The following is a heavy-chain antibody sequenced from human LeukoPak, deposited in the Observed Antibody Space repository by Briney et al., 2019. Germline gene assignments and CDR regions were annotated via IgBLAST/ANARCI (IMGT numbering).Heavy chain of an antibody. V-gene: IGHV3-7*01. Sequence: GGSLRLSCAASGFTFSSYWMSWVRQAPGKGLEWVANIKQDGSEKYYVDSVKGRFTISRDNAKNSLYLQMNSLRVEDTAVYYCARELGSGFHYYSYYAMDVWGRGTTVTVSS. D-gene: IGHD3-10*01. CDR1: GFTFSSYW. J-gene: IGHJ6*02. CDR3: ARELGSGFHYYSYYAMDV. CDR2: IKQDGSEK.